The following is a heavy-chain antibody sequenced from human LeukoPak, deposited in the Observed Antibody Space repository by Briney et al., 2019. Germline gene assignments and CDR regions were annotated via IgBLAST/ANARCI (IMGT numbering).Heavy chain of an antibody. CDR2: IGISSGNT. CDR1: GFPFSDYS. V-gene: IGHV3-48*04. J-gene: IGHJ4*02. D-gene: IGHD1-7*01. Sequence: GGSLRLSCTASGFPFSDYSMNWGRQAPGKGLEWISYIGISSGNTKYADSVRGRFPISADNAKNSLYLQMNSLRVEDTAVYYCARAPNYAFDNWGQGTLVSVSS. CDR3: ARAPNYAFDN.